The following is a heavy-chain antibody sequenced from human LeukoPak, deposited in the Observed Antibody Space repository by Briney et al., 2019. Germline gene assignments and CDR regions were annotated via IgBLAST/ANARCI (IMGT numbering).Heavy chain of an antibody. CDR1: GGSISSYC. CDR2: IYYSGSS. D-gene: IGHD2-2*01. J-gene: IGHJ4*02. CDR3: ARLYCSRTSCYYSN. V-gene: IGHV4-59*01. Sequence: SETLSLTCTVSGGSISSYCWSWIRQPPGKGLEWIGYIYYSGSSSYNPALKSRVTISLDTSKNQFSLKLSSVTAADTAIYYCARLYCSRTSCYYSNWGQGTLVTVSS.